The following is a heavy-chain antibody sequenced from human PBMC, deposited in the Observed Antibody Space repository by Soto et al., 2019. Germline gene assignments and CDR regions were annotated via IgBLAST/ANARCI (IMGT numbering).Heavy chain of an antibody. CDR2: ISAYNGNT. D-gene: IGHD6-13*01. J-gene: IGHJ4*02. CDR3: ARRDSRRWSDFYY. CDR1: GYTFNRYG. V-gene: IGHV1-18*04. Sequence: QVQLVQSGAEVKKPGASVKVSCKASGYTFNRYGISWVRQAPGQGLEWMGWISAYNGNTNYAQKLQGRVTMTTDTYTSTAYMELRSRRSNVTAVYYCARRDSRRWSDFYYWGQGTLVNVSS.